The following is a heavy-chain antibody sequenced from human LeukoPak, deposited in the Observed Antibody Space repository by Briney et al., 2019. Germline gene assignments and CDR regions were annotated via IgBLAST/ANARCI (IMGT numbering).Heavy chain of an antibody. V-gene: IGHV4-38-2*02. D-gene: IGHD6-13*01. CDR3: ARESIAARYYFDY. Sequence: SETLSLTCTVSGHSISSSYYRGWIRQPPGKGLEWIGSLYHSGSTNYNPSLKSRVTISVDTSKNQFSLNLSSVTAADTAVYYCARESIAARYYFDYWGQGSLVTVSS. CDR2: LYHSGST. CDR1: GHSISSSYY. J-gene: IGHJ4*02.